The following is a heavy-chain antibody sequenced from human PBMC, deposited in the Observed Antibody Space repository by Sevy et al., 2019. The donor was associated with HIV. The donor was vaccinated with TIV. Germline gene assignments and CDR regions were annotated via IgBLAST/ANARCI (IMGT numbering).Heavy chain of an antibody. CDR1: GYTLTELS. CDR3: ATTKDYYDSSGCPFDY. V-gene: IGHV1-24*01. Sequence: ASVKVSCKVSGYTLTELSMHWVRQAPGKGLAWMGSFDPEDGETIYAQKFQGRVTMTEDTSADTAYMELSSLRSEDTAVYFCATTKDYYDSSGCPFDYWGQGTLVTVSS. J-gene: IGHJ4*02. CDR2: FDPEDGET. D-gene: IGHD3-22*01.